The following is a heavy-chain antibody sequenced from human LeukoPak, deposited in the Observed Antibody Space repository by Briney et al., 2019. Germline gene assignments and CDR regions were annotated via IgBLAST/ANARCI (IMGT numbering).Heavy chain of an antibody. Sequence: SETLSLTCTVSGGSIRSSYYYWGWIRQPPGKGLEWIGSIYYSGSTYYNPSLKSRLTISVDTSENQFSLKLSSVTAADTAVYYCARQALVIAVYWGQGTLVTVSS. V-gene: IGHV4-39*01. D-gene: IGHD6-19*01. CDR3: ARQALVIAVY. CDR2: IYYSGST. J-gene: IGHJ4*02. CDR1: GGSIRSSYYY.